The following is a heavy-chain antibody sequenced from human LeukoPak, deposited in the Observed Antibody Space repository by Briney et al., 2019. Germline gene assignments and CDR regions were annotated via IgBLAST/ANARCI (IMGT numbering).Heavy chain of an antibody. CDR2: IYPGDSDT. J-gene: IGHJ4*02. D-gene: IGHD2-21*01. Sequence: GESLKISCKSSGYSFTSYWIGWVRQMPGKGLEWMGIIYPGDSDTRYSPSFQGQVTISADKSISTAYLQWSSLKASDTAMYYCARHQGSHSYSPPLDYWGQGTLVTVSS. CDR1: GYSFTSYW. V-gene: IGHV5-51*01. CDR3: ARHQGSHSYSPPLDY.